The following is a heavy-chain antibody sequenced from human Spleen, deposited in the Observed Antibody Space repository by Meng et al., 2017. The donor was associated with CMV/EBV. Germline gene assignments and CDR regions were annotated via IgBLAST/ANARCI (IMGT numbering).Heavy chain of an antibody. J-gene: IGHJ4*02. V-gene: IGHV3-30*02. CDR3: ATYRSADY. D-gene: IGHD4-11*01. Sequence: GESLKISCATSGFTFSTSNMHWVRQAPGKGLEWVAFIRYDGSNKYYADSVKGRFTISRDNSKNRLYLQMNSLRPEDTAMYYCATYRSADYWGQGTLVTVSS. CDR1: GFTFSTSN. CDR2: IRYDGSNK.